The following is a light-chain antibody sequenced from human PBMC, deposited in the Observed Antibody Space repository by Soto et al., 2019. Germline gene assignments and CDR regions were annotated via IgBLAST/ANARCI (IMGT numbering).Light chain of an antibody. J-gene: IGKJ5*01. CDR3: DQRFSDAPC. V-gene: IGKV1-39*01. CDR2: AAS. Sequence: VNITLRASQSIRSYLNWYQQKPGKAPKLLIYAASSLQSGVPSRFSGSGFWIDLHMTIYSLQLGAFQTYYSDQRFSDAPCLGEGTRVEIK. CDR1: QSIRSY.